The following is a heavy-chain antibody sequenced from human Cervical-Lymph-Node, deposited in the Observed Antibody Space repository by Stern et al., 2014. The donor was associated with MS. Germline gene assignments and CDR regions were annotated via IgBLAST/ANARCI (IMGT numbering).Heavy chain of an antibody. CDR1: GFSLTTSRVA. D-gene: IGHD2-8*01. Sequence: ESGPTLVKPTQTLTLTCTFSGFSLTTSRVAVGWIRQPPGKALEWLALIYGDDDKRYSPSLKSRLTVTKDTSKNQVVLIFTNMDPVDTATFYCAHYTNGPTFDYWGQGTLVTVSS. V-gene: IGHV2-5*02. CDR3: AHYTNGPTFDY. CDR2: IYGDDDK. J-gene: IGHJ4*02.